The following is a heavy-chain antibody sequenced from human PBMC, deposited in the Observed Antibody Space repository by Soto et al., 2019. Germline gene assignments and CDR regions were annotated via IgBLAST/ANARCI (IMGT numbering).Heavy chain of an antibody. D-gene: IGHD3-9*01. CDR1: GFTFTNDW. V-gene: IGHV3-7*03. Sequence: EVQLVESGGGLVQPGGSLRLSCVASGFTFTNDWMSWVRQAPGKGLEWVATIKQDGSEKYYVDSVKGRFTVSRDNTKNSLYLQMNSLRAEDTAVYYCARGDYFDRRFDFWGQGPLVTVSS. J-gene: IGHJ4*02. CDR2: IKQDGSEK. CDR3: ARGDYFDRRFDF.